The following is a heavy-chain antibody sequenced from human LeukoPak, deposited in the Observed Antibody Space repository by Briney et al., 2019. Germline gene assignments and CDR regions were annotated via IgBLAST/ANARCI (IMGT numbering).Heavy chain of an antibody. CDR1: GFTFDDYA. CDR3: AKDQLYYYDSSGYI. Sequence: GGSLRLSCAASGFTFDDYAMHWVRHAPGKGLEWVSGISWNSGSIGYADSVRGRFTISRDNAKNSLYLQMNSLRAEDTAVYYCAKDQLYYYDSSGYIWGQGTLVTVSS. D-gene: IGHD3-22*01. CDR2: ISWNSGSI. V-gene: IGHV3-9*01. J-gene: IGHJ4*02.